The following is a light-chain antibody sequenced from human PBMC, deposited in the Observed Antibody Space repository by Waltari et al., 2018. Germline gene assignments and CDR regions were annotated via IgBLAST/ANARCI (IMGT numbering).Light chain of an antibody. Sequence: DTQLSQFPSTLAASVGDRVTITCRAREAINNWLAWYQQKPGKAPQALIYDASTLQSGVPSRFSGSGSGTEFTLTIDSLQPDDFATYYCQQYNRFSPFGQGTNVEVK. CDR2: DAS. CDR1: EAINNW. J-gene: IGKJ1*01. V-gene: IGKV1-5*01. CDR3: QQYNRFSP.